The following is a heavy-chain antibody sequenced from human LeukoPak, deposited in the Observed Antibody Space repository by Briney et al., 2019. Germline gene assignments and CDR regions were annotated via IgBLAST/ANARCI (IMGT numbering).Heavy chain of an antibody. D-gene: IGHD5-24*01. CDR1: GGSISSYY. CDR2: SYYSGST. CDR3: ARVGRDGYNRGGLDY. V-gene: IGHV4-59*08. Sequence: PSETLSLTCTVSGGSISSYYWSWIRQPPGKGLEWIGYSYYSGSTNYNPSLKSRVTISVDTSKNQFSLKLSSVTAADTAVYYCARVGRDGYNRGGLDYWGQGTLVTVSS. J-gene: IGHJ4*02.